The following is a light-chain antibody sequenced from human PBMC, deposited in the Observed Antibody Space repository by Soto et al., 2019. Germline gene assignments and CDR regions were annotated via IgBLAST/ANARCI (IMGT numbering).Light chain of an antibody. CDR2: GAS. V-gene: IGKV3-15*01. J-gene: IGKJ1*01. CDR1: QTVSNK. CDR3: LQYYKCPLN. Sequence: IEMTQSPATLSASVGDRVTISCRASQTVSNKLDWYQENPGQAPKLLIYGASTMPTGVPARFIGSGSGTEFTLTITSRQSEDFARYYCLQYYKCPLNFGLGTKVEIK.